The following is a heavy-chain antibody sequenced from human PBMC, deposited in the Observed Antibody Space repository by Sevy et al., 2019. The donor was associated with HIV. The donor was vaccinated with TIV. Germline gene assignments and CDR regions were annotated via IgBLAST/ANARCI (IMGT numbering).Heavy chain of an antibody. CDR3: AKDRYCSGGNCPLDY. V-gene: IGHV3-23*01. D-gene: IGHD2-15*01. CDR1: GITLNTYA. J-gene: IGHJ4*02. CDR2: ISDSESNT. Sequence: GGSLRLSCTASGITLNTYAMKWVRQAPGKGLEWVSGISDSESNTYYADSVKGRFTISRDNTKNTVSLQMNSRRAEDTAVYYCAKDRYCSGGNCPLDYWGRGTLVTVSS.